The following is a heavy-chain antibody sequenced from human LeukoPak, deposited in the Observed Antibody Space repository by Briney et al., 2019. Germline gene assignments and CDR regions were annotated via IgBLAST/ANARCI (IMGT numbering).Heavy chain of an antibody. V-gene: IGHV1-58*02. J-gene: IGHJ6*02. CDR2: IVVGSGNT. CDR3: AACEDPSLRYYYYGMDV. D-gene: IGHD3-16*02. CDR1: GFTFTSPA. Sequence: SVKVSCKASGFTFTSPAMQWVRQARGQRLEWIGWIVVGSGNTNYAQKFQERVTITRDMSTSTAYMELSSLRSEDTAVYYCAACEDPSLRYYYYGMDVWGQGTTVTVSS.